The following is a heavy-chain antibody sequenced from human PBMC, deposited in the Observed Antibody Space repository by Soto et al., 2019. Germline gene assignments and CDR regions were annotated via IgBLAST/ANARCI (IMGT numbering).Heavy chain of an antibody. Sequence: PGGSLKLSCAASGFTFSSYGMHWVRQAPGKGLEWVAVIWYDGSNKYYADSVKGRFTISRDDSQSTLSLQMNSLKVEDTAVYYCVADLPNDIYPFDYWGHGTLVTVSS. CDR3: VADLPNDIYPFDY. CDR2: IWYDGSNK. J-gene: IGHJ4*01. CDR1: GFTFSSYG. V-gene: IGHV3-33*01. D-gene: IGHD3-9*01.